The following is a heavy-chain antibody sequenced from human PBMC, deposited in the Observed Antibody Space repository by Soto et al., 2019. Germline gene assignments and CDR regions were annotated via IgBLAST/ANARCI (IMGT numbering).Heavy chain of an antibody. V-gene: IGHV4-59*01. Sequence: TLSLTCTVSGGSISSYYWSWIRQPPGKGLEWIGYIYYSGSTNYNPSLKSRVTISVDTSKNQFSLKLSSVTAADTAVYYCAGSGSYYYFDYWGQGTLVTVSS. CDR2: IYYSGST. J-gene: IGHJ4*02. D-gene: IGHD1-26*01. CDR3: AGSGSYYYFDY. CDR1: GGSISSYY.